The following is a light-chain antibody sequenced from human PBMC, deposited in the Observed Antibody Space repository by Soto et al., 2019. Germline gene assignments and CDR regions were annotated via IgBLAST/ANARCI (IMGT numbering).Light chain of an antibody. V-gene: IGKV2-28*01. CDR3: MQGLESPT. J-gene: IGKJ1*01. CDR2: LGS. CDR1: ESLLHSIGYNY. Sequence: IVMTQSPLSLSVTPGEPASISCRSSESLLHSIGYNYLDWYLQKPGQSPQLLIYLGSNRASGVPDRFSGSGSGRDFTLKISRVEADDVGVYCCMQGLESPTWGQGTKVEI.